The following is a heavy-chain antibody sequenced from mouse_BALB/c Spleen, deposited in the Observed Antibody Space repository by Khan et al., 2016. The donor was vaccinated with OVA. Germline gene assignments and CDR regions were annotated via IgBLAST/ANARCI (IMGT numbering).Heavy chain of an antibody. Sequence: QVQLQQSGGDLMKPGASVKISCKATGYTFSSYWIEWVKQRPEHGLEWIGQIFPGSVSTTYNEKFKGKATFTADTSSNTAYMQLSSLTSEDSAVYYCARGGYGGFAFWGQGTLVTVSA. D-gene: IGHD2-2*01. CDR3: ARGGYGGFAF. V-gene: IGHV1-9*01. CDR1: GYTFSSYW. J-gene: IGHJ3*01. CDR2: IFPGSVST.